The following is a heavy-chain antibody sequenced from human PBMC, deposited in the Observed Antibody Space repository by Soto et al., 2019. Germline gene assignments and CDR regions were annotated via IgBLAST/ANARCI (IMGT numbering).Heavy chain of an antibody. D-gene: IGHD5-12*01. Sequence: QVQLVESGGGVVQPGRSLRLSCAASGFTFSSYGMHWVRQAPGKGLEWVAVISYDGSYKYYADSMKGRVTISRDNSKNPLYGKRNSLRAEDTVVFYCAKEGSVGATPPDFDYWGRGTLVTVSS. J-gene: IGHJ4*02. V-gene: IGHV3-30*18. CDR2: ISYDGSYK. CDR1: GFTFSSYG. CDR3: AKEGSVGATPPDFDY.